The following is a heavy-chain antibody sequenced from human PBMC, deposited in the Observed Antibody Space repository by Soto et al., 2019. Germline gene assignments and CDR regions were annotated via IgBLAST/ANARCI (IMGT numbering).Heavy chain of an antibody. CDR2: IHYSGRT. CDR1: GGSITSGAYY. Sequence: SETLSLTCAVSGGSITSGAYYGTWIRRHPGKGLEWIAYIHYSGRTYYTPSLKSRVTISVDTSNNQFSLKLSSVTAADTAVYYCARYYFDSSGYSNWFDPWGQGTLVTVSS. J-gene: IGHJ5*02. V-gene: IGHV4-31*11. CDR3: ARYYFDSSGYSNWFDP. D-gene: IGHD3-22*01.